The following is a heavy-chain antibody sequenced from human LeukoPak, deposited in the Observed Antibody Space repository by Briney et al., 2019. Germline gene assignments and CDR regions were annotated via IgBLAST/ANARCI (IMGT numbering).Heavy chain of an antibody. CDR1: GFTFSSYG. CDR2: IRYDGSNK. D-gene: IGHD4-17*01. V-gene: IGHV3-30*02. CDR3: ARDRARAGYGDYSFDY. J-gene: IGHJ4*02. Sequence: GGSLRLSCAASGFTFSSYGMHWVRQAPGKGLEWVAFIRYDGSNKYYADSVKGRFTISRDNSKNTLYLQMNSLRAEDTAVYYCARDRARAGYGDYSFDYWGQGTLVTVSS.